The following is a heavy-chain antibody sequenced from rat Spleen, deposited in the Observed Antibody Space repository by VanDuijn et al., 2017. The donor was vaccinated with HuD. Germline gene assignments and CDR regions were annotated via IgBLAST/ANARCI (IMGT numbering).Heavy chain of an antibody. CDR2: IWGDGST. CDR1: GFSLISYA. D-gene: IGHD2-1*01. J-gene: IGHJ4*01. CDR3: TRENTYGAMDA. V-gene: IGHV2-15*01. Sequence: QVQLKESGPGLVQPSQTLSLTCTVSGFSLISYAVNWVRQPPGKGLEWMGGIWGDGSTKYSSVLKSRLSISRDTSKSQVLLKMNSLQTEDTAIYFCTRENTYGAMDAWGQGASVTVSS.